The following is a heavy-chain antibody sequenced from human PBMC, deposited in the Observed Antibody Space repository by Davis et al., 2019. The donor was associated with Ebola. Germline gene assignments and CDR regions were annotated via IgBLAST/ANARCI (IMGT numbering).Heavy chain of an antibody. CDR1: GYTFTSYG. J-gene: IGHJ4*02. CDR3: ARDRGTVFGVLITPLDS. CDR2: ISAYNGNT. V-gene: IGHV1-18*04. D-gene: IGHD3-3*01. Sequence: AASVKVSCKASGYTFTSYGISWVRQAPGQGLEWMGWISAYNGNTTYAQKLQGRVTMTTDTSTSTAYMELRSLRSDDTAVYYCARDRGTVFGVLITPLDSWGQGTLVTVSS.